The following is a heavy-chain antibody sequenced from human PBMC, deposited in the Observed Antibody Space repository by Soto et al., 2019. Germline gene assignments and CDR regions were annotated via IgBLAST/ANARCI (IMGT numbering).Heavy chain of an antibody. Sequence: PGGSLRLSCVASVFSFYSYAMNCVRQSPGKGLEWVSGIGGSGVDTYYAESVKGRFTISRDNSKNTVYLQIHSLRAEDTAVYYCATHRSWQLAYFEYWGQGTLVSGSS. CDR1: VFSFYSYA. CDR2: IGGSGVDT. J-gene: IGHJ4*02. V-gene: IGHV3-23*01. D-gene: IGHD6-6*01. CDR3: ATHRSWQLAYFEY.